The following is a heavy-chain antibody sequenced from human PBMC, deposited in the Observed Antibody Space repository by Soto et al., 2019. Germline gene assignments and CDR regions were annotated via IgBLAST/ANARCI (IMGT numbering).Heavy chain of an antibody. CDR3: ERYVWGPDNWFDP. V-gene: IGHV4-59*01. CDR1: GGSISSYY. J-gene: IGHJ5*02. Sequence: PSETLSLTCTVSGGSISSYYWSWIRQPPGKGLEWIGYIYYSGSTNYNPSLKSRVTISVDTSKNQFSLKLSSVTAADTAVNYCERYVWGPDNWFDPWGQGTLVTVSS. CDR2: IYYSGST. D-gene: IGHD3-16*01.